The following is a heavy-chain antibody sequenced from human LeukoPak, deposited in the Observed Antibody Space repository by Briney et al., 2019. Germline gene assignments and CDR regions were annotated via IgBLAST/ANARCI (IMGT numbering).Heavy chain of an antibody. CDR1: GFTFSSYA. Sequence: GESLRLSRAASGFTFSSYAMSWVRQAPGKGLEWVSYIGGVTSSKYYADSVKGRFAISRDNAKNSLYLQMNSLRAEDTAVYYCARGEGSITTVYWGQGTLVTVSS. D-gene: IGHD1-1*01. V-gene: IGHV3-48*01. CDR2: IGGVTSSK. J-gene: IGHJ4*02. CDR3: ARGEGSITTVY.